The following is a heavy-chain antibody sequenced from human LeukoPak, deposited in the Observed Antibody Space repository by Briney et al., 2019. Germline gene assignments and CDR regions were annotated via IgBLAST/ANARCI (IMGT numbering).Heavy chain of an antibody. J-gene: IGHJ4*02. CDR2: ISWNSGSI. CDR3: AKDNGAYYDSSGHYDY. Sequence: GRSLRLSCAASGFTFDDYAMHWVRQAPGKGLEWVSGISWNSGSIGYADSVKGRFTISRDNAKNSLYLQMNSLRAEDTALYYCAKDNGAYYDSSGHYDYWGQGTLVTVSS. CDR1: GFTFDDYA. V-gene: IGHV3-9*01. D-gene: IGHD3-22*01.